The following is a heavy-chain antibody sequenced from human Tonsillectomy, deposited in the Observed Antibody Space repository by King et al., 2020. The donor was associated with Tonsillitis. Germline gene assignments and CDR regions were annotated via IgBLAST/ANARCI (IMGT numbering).Heavy chain of an antibody. V-gene: IGHV3-11*01. D-gene: IGHD3/OR15-3a*01. CDR2: ISSGGGTI. CDR1: GFTFSNYY. J-gene: IGHJ4*02. Sequence: VQLVESGGGLVKPGGSLRLSCAASGFTFSNYYMSWLRQAPGKGLEWISSISSGGGTIFYADSMKGRFTITRDNAKNSMYLQMSSLRVEDTAVYYCSRHHWGAQENFDLWGQGALVTVSS. CDR3: SRHHWGAQENFDL.